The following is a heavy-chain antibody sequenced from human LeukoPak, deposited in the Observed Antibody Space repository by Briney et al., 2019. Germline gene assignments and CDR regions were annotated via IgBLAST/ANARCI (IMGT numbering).Heavy chain of an antibody. D-gene: IGHD1-26*01. V-gene: IGHV4-34*01. CDR1: GGSISSYY. Sequence: SETLSLTCTVSGGSISSYYWSWIRQPAGKGLEWIGEINHSGSTNYNPSLKSRVTISVDTSKNQFSLKLSSVTAADTAVYYCARGIGSYRKMSWFDPWGQGTLVTVSS. CDR2: INHSGST. CDR3: ARGIGSYRKMSWFDP. J-gene: IGHJ5*02.